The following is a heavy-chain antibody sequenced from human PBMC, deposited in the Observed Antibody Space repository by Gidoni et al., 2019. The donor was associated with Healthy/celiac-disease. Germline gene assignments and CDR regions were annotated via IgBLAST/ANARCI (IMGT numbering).Heavy chain of an antibody. V-gene: IGHV4-59*01. CDR1: GGSISSYY. CDR2: IYYSGST. D-gene: IGHD2-21*02. CDR3: ARTLAYCGGDCYPDAFDI. J-gene: IGHJ3*02. Sequence: QVQLQESGPGLVKPSETLSHTCPVSGGSISSYYWSWIRQPPGKGLKWIGYIYYSGSTNYNPSLKSRVTISVDTSKNQFSLKLSSVTAADTAVYYCARTLAYCGGDCYPDAFDIWGQGTMVTVSS.